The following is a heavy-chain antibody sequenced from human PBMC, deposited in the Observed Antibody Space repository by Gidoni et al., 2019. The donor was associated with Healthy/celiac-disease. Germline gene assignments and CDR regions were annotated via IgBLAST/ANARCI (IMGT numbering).Heavy chain of an antibody. CDR3: ARDGSGYSYGYSYYYYYYGMDV. Sequence: QLPLQESGPGLVKPSETLSLTCTVPGGSISSSSYYWGWIRQPPGKGLEWIGSIYYSGSTYYNPSLKSRVTISVDTSKNQFSLKLSSVTAADTAVYYCARDGSGYSYGYSYYYYYYGMDVWGQGTTVTVSS. CDR2: IYYSGST. V-gene: IGHV4-39*07. D-gene: IGHD5-18*01. J-gene: IGHJ6*02. CDR1: GGSISSSSYY.